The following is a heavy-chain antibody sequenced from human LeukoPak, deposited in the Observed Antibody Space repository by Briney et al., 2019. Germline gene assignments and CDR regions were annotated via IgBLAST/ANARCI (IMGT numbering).Heavy chain of an antibody. CDR3: TRGTQTPWVVLMVYAYNWFDP. D-gene: IGHD2-8*01. CDR1: GFTVRSNS. CDR2: IYSGGST. Sequence: GGSLRLSCAASGFTVRSNSMSWVRQAPGKGLEWVSVIYSGGSTYYADSVNGRFTISRDSSKNTLYLQMNSLRAEDTAVYYYTRGTQTPWVVLMVYAYNWFDPWGQGTLVTVSS. V-gene: IGHV3-53*01. J-gene: IGHJ5*02.